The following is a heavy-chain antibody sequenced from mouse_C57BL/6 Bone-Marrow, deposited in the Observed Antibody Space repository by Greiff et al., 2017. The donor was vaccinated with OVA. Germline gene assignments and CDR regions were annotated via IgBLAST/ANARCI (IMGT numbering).Heavy chain of an antibody. Sequence: QVQLKQPGAELVKPGASVKVSCKASGYTFTSYWMHWVKQRPGKGLEWIGRIHPSDRDTNYNQKFQGKATLTVAKYSSTAYMQLSSLTTEDSAVYYCAIWYRPSFYYAMDYWGQETSVTVSS. CDR1: GYTFTSYW. D-gene: IGHD1-1*02. V-gene: IGHV1-74*01. J-gene: IGHJ4*01. CDR3: AIWYRPSFYYAMDY. CDR2: IHPSDRDT.